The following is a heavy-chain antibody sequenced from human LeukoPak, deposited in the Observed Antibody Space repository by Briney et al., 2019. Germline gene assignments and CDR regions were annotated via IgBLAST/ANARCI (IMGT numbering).Heavy chain of an antibody. Sequence: GGSLRLSCAASGFTFSDYGMSWVRQAPGKGLEWISGISGSGGGTYYADSVKGRFTISRDNSKNTLYLQMNSLRAEDTAVYYCARADPSFDYWGQGTLVTVSS. CDR3: ARADPSFDY. CDR2: ISGSGGGT. CDR1: GFTFSDYG. V-gene: IGHV3-23*01. J-gene: IGHJ4*02.